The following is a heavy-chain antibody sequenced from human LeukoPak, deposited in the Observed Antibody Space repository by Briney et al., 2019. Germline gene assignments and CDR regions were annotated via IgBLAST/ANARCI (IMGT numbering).Heavy chain of an antibody. CDR1: GGSISSYY. V-gene: IGHV4-59*01. CDR3: ARGAHHYDSSGYLMPLNY. D-gene: IGHD3-22*01. J-gene: IGHJ4*02. Sequence: SETLSLTCTVSGGSISSYYWSWIRQPPGKGLEWIGYIYYSGSTNCNPSLKSRVTISVDTSKNQFSLKLSSVTAADTAVYYCARGAHHYDSSGYLMPLNYWGQGTLVTVSS. CDR2: IYYSGST.